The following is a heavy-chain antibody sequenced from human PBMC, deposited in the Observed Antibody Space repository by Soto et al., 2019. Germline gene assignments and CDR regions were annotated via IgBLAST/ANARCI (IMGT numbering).Heavy chain of an antibody. J-gene: IGHJ4*02. D-gene: IGHD7-27*01. V-gene: IGHV4-39*01. CDR2: MSYSRST. CDR1: GGSISSNNYY. Sequence: QLQLQESGPGLVKPSETLSLTCFVSGGSISSNNYYWGWIRQPPGKGLEWIGSMSYSRSTYYNPSLKRRVTISVDTSKNQSSLKRTSVTPPDTAVYYSASHLRPTNWGEGYCDYWGQGPLVTVSS. CDR3: ASHLRPTNWGEGYCDY.